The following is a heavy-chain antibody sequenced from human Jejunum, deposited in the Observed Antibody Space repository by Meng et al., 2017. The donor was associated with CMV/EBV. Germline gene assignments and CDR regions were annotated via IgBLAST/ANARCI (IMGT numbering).Heavy chain of an antibody. CDR1: FTVSYNY. D-gene: IGHD1-26*01. Sequence: FTVSYNYISWVRQAPGKGLQWISATFNGRNTYYADSVKGRFTISRDNSKNTLWLQMDGLRPEDTAVYYCAREHSSSYYSNHYFDLWGQGTLVTSPQ. V-gene: IGHV3-66*02. CDR3: AREHSSSYYSNHYFDL. J-gene: IGHJ4*02. CDR2: TFNGRNT.